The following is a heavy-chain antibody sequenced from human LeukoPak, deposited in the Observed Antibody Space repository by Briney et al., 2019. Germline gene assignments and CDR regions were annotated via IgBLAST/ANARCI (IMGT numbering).Heavy chain of an antibody. CDR2: ISSSSSYI. CDR3: ARLAAAGENTENFDY. CDR1: GFTFSSHW. V-gene: IGHV3-21*01. J-gene: IGHJ4*02. D-gene: IGHD6-13*01. Sequence: GGSLRLSCAASGFTFSSHWMHWVRQPPGKGLEWVSSISSSSSYIYYADSVKGRFTISRDNAKNSLYLQMNSLRAEDTAVYYCARLAAAGENTENFDYWGQGTLVTVSS.